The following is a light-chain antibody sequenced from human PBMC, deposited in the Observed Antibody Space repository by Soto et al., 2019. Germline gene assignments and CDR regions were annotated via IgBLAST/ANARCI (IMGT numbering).Light chain of an antibody. CDR2: HTS. V-gene: IGKV3-20*01. CDR1: QSVGGS. J-gene: IGKJ1*01. Sequence: IVLTQSPGTLSLSPGERATLSCRASQSVGGSLAWYQQRPGQAPRLLVYHTSNRATGIPGRFSASGSGTDFTLTISRLEPEDFAVYYCQQYESSPRTFGQGTKVDIK. CDR3: QQYESSPRT.